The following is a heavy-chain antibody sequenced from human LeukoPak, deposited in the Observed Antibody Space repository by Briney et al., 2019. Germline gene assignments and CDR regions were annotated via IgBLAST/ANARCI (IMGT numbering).Heavy chain of an antibody. V-gene: IGHV3-7*05. CDR3: ARYYDFWSSIDY. CDR2: IKQDGSEK. Sequence: GGSLRLTCAASGFXFSSHRIFWVRQAPGRGLEWVANIKQDGSEKYYVDSVKGRFTISRDNAKNSLYLQMNSLRAEDTAIYYCARYYDFWSSIDYWGQGTLVTVSS. J-gene: IGHJ4*02. CDR1: GFXFSSHR. D-gene: IGHD3-3*01.